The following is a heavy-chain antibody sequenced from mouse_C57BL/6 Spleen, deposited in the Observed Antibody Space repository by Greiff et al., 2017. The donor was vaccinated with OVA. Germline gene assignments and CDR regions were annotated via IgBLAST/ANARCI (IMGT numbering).Heavy chain of an antibody. Sequence: EVQGVESEGGLVQPGCSMKLSCTASGFTFSDYYMAWVRQVPEKGLEWVAIITSDGSRTYYLDSLKSRIIISRDNAKNILYLQMSSLKSEDTATYYCARDRSNYLYYFGYWGQGTTLTVSS. CDR3: ARDRSNYLYYFGY. CDR2: ITSDGSRT. D-gene: IGHD2-5*01. CDR1: GFTFSDYY. J-gene: IGHJ2*01. V-gene: IGHV5-16*01.